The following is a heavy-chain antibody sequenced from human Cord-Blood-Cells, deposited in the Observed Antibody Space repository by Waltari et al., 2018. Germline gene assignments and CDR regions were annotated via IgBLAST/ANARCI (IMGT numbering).Heavy chain of an antibody. J-gene: IGHJ2*01. V-gene: IGHV1-69*06. Sequence: QVQLVLSGAEVQKPGSSVQVPCTASGGPFSSYAISWVRQAPRQGLEWMGGIIPIFGTANYARKVQGRVTITADKSTSTAYMELSSLRSEDTAVYYCARDEDWGSDWYFDLWGRGTLVTVSS. CDR3: ARDEDWGSDWYFDL. CDR2: IIPIFGTA. D-gene: IGHD7-27*01. CDR1: GGPFSSYA.